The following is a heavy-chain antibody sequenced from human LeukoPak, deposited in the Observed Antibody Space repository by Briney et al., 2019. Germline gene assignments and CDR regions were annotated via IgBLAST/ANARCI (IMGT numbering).Heavy chain of an antibody. CDR1: GFTFSSYG. CDR3: AKLVGRYYDTNYFDL. CDR2: ISYDGSNK. Sequence: PGRSLRLSCAASGFTFSSYGMHWVRQAPGKGLEWVAVISYDGSNKYHADSVKGRFTISRDNSKNTLYLQMNSLRAEDTAVYYCAKLVGRYYDTNYFDLWGRGTLVTVSS. D-gene: IGHD3-22*01. V-gene: IGHV3-30*18. J-gene: IGHJ2*01.